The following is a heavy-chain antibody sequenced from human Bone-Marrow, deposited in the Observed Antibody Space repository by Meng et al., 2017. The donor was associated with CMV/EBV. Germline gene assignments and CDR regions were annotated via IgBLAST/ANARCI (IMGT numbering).Heavy chain of an antibody. CDR2: ISGSGGGT. CDR1: GFTFSNYA. D-gene: IGHD3-9*01. J-gene: IGHJ4*02. V-gene: IGHV3-23*01. CDR3: AKTTDYYYFDH. Sequence: GESLKISCAASGFTFSNYAMSWVRQAPGKGLEWVSAISGSGGGTYYADSVKGQFTISRDNAKNSLYLQMNSLRAEDTAVYYCAKTTDYYYFDHWGQGTLVTGSS.